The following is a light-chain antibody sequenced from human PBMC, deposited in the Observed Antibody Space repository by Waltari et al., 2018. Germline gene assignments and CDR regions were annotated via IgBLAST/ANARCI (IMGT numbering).Light chain of an antibody. J-gene: IGKJ4*01. CDR3: QQRRSWPLT. CDR1: PSVGTY. CDR2: DAS. V-gene: IGKV3-11*01. Sequence: EIVLTQSPAILSFSPGERATLSCRASPSVGTYLAWYQQRPGQSPRLLIYDASYRATGIPARFSGSGSETDFTLTISSLQPADFAVYYCQQRRSWPLTFGGGTRVQI.